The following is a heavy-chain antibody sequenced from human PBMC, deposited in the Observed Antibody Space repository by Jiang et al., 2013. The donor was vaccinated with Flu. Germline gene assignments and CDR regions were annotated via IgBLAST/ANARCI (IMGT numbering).Heavy chain of an antibody. Sequence: SGAEVKKPGASVKVSCKASGYTFTSYGISWVRQAPGQGLEWMGWISAYNGNTNYAQKLQGRVTMTTDTSTSTAYMELRSLRSDDTAVYYCARDRAVSYDSSGYRPYYYGMDVWGQGTTVTVSS. CDR2: ISAYNGNT. D-gene: IGHD3-22*01. CDR3: ARDRAVSYDSSGYRPYYYGMDV. J-gene: IGHJ6*02. CDR1: GYTFTSYG. V-gene: IGHV1-18*04.